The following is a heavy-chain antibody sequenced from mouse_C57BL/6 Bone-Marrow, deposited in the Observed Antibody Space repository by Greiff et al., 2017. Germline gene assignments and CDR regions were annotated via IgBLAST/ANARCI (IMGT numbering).Heavy chain of an antibody. CDR2: IDPETGGT. CDR3: TRFYYGLDY. Sequence: QVQLQQSGAELVRPGASVTLSCKASGYTFTDYEMHWVKQTPVHGLEWIGAIDPETGGTAYNQKFKGKAILTADKSSSTAYMELRSLTSVDSAVYYCTRFYYGLDYWGQGTTLTVSS. J-gene: IGHJ2*01. CDR1: GYTFTDYE. D-gene: IGHD1-1*01. V-gene: IGHV1-15*01.